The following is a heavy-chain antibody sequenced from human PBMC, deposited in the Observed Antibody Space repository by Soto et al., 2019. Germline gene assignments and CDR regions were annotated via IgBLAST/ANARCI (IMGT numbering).Heavy chain of an antibody. J-gene: IGHJ6*02. CDR3: ARDDGTTGTYYYYYGMDV. D-gene: IGHD1-1*01. V-gene: IGHV1-2*04. CDR1: GYTLTGYY. Sequence: ASVKVSCKASGYTLTGYYMHWVRQAPGQGLEWMGWINPNSGGTNYAQKFQGWVTMTRDTSISTAYMELSRLRSDDTAVYYCARDDGTTGTYYYYYGMDVWGQGTTVPVSS. CDR2: INPNSGGT.